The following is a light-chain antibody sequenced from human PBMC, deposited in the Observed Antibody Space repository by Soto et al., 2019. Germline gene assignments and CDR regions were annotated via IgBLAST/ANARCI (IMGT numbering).Light chain of an antibody. CDR1: TNDVGGYNY. CDR2: GVT. V-gene: IGLV2-14*03. Sequence: QSALTQPASVSGSPGQSITISCSGTTNDVGGYNYVSWYQQHPGKAPKLLIYGVTDRPSGVSSRFSGSKSGNAASLTISGLQAEDGGDYYCSSYTSSYTWIFGGGTKLTVL. CDR3: SSYTSSYTWI. J-gene: IGLJ3*02.